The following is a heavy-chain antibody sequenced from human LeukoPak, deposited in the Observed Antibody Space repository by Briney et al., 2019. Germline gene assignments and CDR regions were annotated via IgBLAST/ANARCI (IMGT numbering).Heavy chain of an antibody. D-gene: IGHD3-3*01. CDR3: AREAYYDFWSGYHPDY. Sequence: PGGSLRLSCAASGFTFSSYSMNWVRQAPGKGLEWVSYISSSSSTIYYADSVKGRFTISRDNAKNSLYLQMNSLRAEDTAVYYCAREAYYDFWSGYHPDYWGQGTLVTVSS. V-gene: IGHV3-48*01. CDR1: GFTFSSYS. CDR2: ISSSSSTI. J-gene: IGHJ4*02.